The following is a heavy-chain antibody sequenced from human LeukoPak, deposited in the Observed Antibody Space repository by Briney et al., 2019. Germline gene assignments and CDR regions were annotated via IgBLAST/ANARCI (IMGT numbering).Heavy chain of an antibody. V-gene: IGHV4-4*07. Sequence: SETLSLTCSVSGGSIKTYYWSWIRQPAGKGLEWIGRIYTSGSTTYNPSLKSRVTMSVDTSKNQFSLKLNSVTAADTAVYYCARGQYSSGWHFDYWGQGTLVTVSS. CDR1: GGSIKTYY. CDR2: IYTSGST. D-gene: IGHD6-19*01. J-gene: IGHJ4*02. CDR3: ARGQYSSGWHFDY.